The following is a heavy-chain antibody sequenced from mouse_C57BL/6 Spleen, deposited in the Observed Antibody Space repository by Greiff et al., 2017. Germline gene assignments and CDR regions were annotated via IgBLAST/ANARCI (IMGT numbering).Heavy chain of an antibody. D-gene: IGHD1-1*01. V-gene: IGHV8-8*01. CDR1: GFSLSTFGMG. CDR2: IWWDDDK. CDR3: ARIPYYYGSSPWYFDV. J-gene: IGHJ1*03. Sequence: QVTLKESGPGILQPSQTLSLTCSFSGFSLSTFGMGVGWIRQPSGKGLEWLAHIWWDDDKYYNPALKSRLTISKDTSKNQVFLKIANVDTADTATYYCARIPYYYGSSPWYFDVWGTGTTVTVSS.